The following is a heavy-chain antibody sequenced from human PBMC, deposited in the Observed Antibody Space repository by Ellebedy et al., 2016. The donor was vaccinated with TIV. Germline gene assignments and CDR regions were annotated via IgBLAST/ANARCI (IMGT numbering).Heavy chain of an antibody. CDR2: IYHTGTT. CDR3: ARFRSGIVVAPAHYGMDV. CDR1: GFTFSDHN. J-gene: IGHJ6*02. Sequence: ESLKISCAASGFTFSDHNMDWVRQRPGKGPEWIGNIYHTGTTFYNPSLKSRVTISLDTSKNHFSLRLSSVTTADTAVYYCARFRSGIVVAPAHYGMDVWGQGTTVTVSS. V-gene: IGHV4-38-2*01. D-gene: IGHD2-2*01.